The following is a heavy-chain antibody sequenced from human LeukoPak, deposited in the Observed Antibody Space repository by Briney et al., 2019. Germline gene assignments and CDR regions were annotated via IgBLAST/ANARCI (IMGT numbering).Heavy chain of an antibody. CDR1: GYTFTSYG. D-gene: IGHD2-2*01. CDR3: ARGDCSSTSCVNYYYYGMDV. V-gene: IGHV1-18*01. Sequence: GASVKVSCKASGYTFTSYGISWVRQAPGQGLEWMGWISAYNGNTNYAQKLQGRVTMTTDTSTSTAYMELRSLRSDDTAVYYCARGDCSSTSCVNYYYYGMDVWGQGTTVTVSS. CDR2: ISAYNGNT. J-gene: IGHJ6*02.